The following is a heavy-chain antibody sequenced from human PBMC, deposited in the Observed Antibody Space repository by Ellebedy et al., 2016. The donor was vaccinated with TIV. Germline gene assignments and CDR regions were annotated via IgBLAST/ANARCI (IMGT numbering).Heavy chain of an antibody. CDR3: AREVEPSSKGGAFDI. J-gene: IGHJ3*02. Sequence: GGSLRLSCAASGFTFSNDWMHWVRQAPGKGLVWVSSINSDGRPTRYADSVQGRFTISRDNAKNTLYLQMNSVRAEDTAVYYCAREVEPSSKGGAFDIWGQGTMVTVSS. CDR1: GFTFSNDW. V-gene: IGHV3-74*01. D-gene: IGHD1-14*01. CDR2: INSDGRPT.